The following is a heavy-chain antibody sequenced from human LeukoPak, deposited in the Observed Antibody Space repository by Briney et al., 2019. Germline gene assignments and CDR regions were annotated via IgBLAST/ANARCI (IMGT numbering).Heavy chain of an antibody. V-gene: IGHV1-2*02. CDR2: INPYSGGT. CDR3: ARSGMVNYYGSTWDY. D-gene: IGHD3-10*01. Sequence: GASVKVSCKASGYSFTDYYIHWVRQAPGQGLEWVGWINPYSGGTNYAQKFQGRVTMTRDTSISTAYMELSRLRSDDTAVYYCARSGMVNYYGSTWDYWGQGTLVTVSS. CDR1: GYSFTDYY. J-gene: IGHJ4*02.